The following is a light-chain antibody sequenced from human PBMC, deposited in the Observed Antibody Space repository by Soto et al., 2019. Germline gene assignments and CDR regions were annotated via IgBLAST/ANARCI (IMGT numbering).Light chain of an antibody. CDR1: QSVSSS. Sequence: ILMTQSPATLSVSPGERATLSCRASQSVSSSLAWYQQKPGQAPRLLIYDASTRATGIPARFSGSGPGTEFTLTISSLQSEDFAVYYCQQYNNWPPYTFGQGTKLEIK. J-gene: IGKJ2*01. CDR2: DAS. V-gene: IGKV3-15*01. CDR3: QQYNNWPPYT.